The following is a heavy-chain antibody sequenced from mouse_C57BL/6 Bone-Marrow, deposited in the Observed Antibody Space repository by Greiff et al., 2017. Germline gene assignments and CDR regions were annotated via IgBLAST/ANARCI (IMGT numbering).Heavy chain of an antibody. CDR1: GFNIKDDY. Sequence: VQLQQSGAELVRPGALVKLSCTASGFNIKDDYMHWVKQRPERGLEWIGWIDPENGDTEYASKFQGKATITADTSSNTAYLQLSSLTSEDTAVYYSTTIYYYGSSLDYWGQGTTLTVSS. D-gene: IGHD1-1*01. CDR3: TTIYYYGSSLDY. CDR2: IDPENGDT. V-gene: IGHV14-4*01. J-gene: IGHJ2*01.